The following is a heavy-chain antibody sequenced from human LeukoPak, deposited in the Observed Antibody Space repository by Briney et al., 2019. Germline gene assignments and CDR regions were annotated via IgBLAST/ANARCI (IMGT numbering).Heavy chain of an antibody. D-gene: IGHD6-19*01. CDR1: GFTFSSYA. J-gene: IGHJ4*02. Sequence: GGSLRLSCVASGFTFSSYAMNWVRQAPGKGLEWVSGISGSGSSSNYADSVKGRFTISRDNSKNTLFLQMDSLRAEDTAIYCCAKGSSGWPKYYFDYWGQGTLVTVSS. V-gene: IGHV3-23*01. CDR3: AKGSSGWPKYYFDY. CDR2: ISGSGSSS.